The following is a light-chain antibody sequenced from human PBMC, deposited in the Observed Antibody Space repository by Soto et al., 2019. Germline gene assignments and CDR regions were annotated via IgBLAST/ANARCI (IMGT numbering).Light chain of an antibody. CDR3: QQYDSYSWT. Sequence: DIPITQSPSTLSASVRDRVTITCRASQSISSWLAWYQQKPGKAPKLLIYDASSLESGVPSRFSGSGSGTEFTLTISSLQTDDFASYYCQQYDSYSWTFGQGSKV. J-gene: IGKJ1*01. CDR2: DAS. V-gene: IGKV1-5*01. CDR1: QSISSW.